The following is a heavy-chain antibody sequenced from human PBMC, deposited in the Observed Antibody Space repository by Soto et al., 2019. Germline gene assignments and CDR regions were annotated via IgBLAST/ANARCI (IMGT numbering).Heavy chain of an antibody. CDR2: IYYNGST. V-gene: IGHV4-39*01. CDR1: GGSISSSSYY. J-gene: IGHJ6*03. D-gene: IGHD3-10*01. Sequence: SETLSLTCTVSGGSISSSSYYWGWIRQPPGKGLEWIGSIYYNGSTYYKPSLKNRITISVDTTKNQFSLKQRSITAADTAVYNCARPAGSPPGGYYYYMDVWGKGTTVTVSS. CDR3: ARPAGSPPGGYYYYMDV.